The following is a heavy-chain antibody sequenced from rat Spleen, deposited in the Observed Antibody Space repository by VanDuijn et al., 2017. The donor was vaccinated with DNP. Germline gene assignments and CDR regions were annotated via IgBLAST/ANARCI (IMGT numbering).Heavy chain of an antibody. CDR1: GFTFSNHG. J-gene: IGHJ2*01. D-gene: IGHD1-3*01. V-gene: IGHV5-58*01. CDR3: ARSQYFTNYGDFAY. Sequence: EVQLVESGGGLVQPGRSLKLSCEASGFTFSNHGMAWIRQTPGKGLEWVASINTDGGDTHYPGSVKGRFTLSRDTAESTVYLQMNSLRSEDTATYYCARSQYFTNYGDFAYWGQGVMVTVSS. CDR2: INTDGGDT.